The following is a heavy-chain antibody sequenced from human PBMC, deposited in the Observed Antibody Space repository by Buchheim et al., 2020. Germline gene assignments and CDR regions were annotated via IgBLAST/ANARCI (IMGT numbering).Heavy chain of an antibody. Sequence: EVQLLESGGGLVQPGGSLRLSCAASGFTFSSYAMGWVPEAPGTGLGWVSAFFGSGGRTYYADSVTGRFTSSRDNSQNTLYLQMNSLRAEDTAVYYCAKSSGYYDSSGSFEYWGQGTL. J-gene: IGHJ4*02. CDR2: FFGSGGRT. CDR3: AKSSGYYDSSGSFEY. D-gene: IGHD3-22*01. CDR1: GFTFSSYA. V-gene: IGHV3-23*01.